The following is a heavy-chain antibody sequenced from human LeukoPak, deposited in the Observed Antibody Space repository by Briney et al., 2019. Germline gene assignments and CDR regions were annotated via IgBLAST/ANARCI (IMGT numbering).Heavy chain of an antibody. CDR3: ARIFSGSYLLGY. CDR2: IYHSGST. D-gene: IGHD1-26*01. CDR1: GGSISSESYYY. Sequence: PSGTLSLTCAVSGGSISSESYYYWGWIRQPPGKGLEWIGSIYHSGSTYYNPSLKSRVTISVDTSKNQFSLKLSSVTAADTAVYYCARIFSGSYLLGYWGQGTLVTVSS. V-gene: IGHV4-38-2*01. J-gene: IGHJ4*02.